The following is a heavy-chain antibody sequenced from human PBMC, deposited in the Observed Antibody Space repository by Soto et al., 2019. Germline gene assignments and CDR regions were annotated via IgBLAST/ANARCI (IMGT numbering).Heavy chain of an antibody. Sequence: QVQLQESGPGLVKPSGTLSLTCAVSGGSISSANWWSWVRQPPGKGLEWIGEIYHSGSSNYNPSLKSRVTISVDKSKNQFSLKLSSVTAADTAVYYCARDVGRAYCGGDCWYFDLWGRSTLVTVSS. CDR2: IYHSGSS. CDR1: GGSISSANW. D-gene: IGHD2-21*02. J-gene: IGHJ2*01. V-gene: IGHV4-4*02. CDR3: ARDVGRAYCGGDCWYFDL.